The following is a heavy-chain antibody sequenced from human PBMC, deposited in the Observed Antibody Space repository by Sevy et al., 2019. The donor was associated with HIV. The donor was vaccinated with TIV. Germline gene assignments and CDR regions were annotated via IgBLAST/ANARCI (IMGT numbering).Heavy chain of an antibody. CDR3: ARGRGYYDFWGGNIRRTDYYYYGMDV. J-gene: IGHJ6*02. CDR2: INHSGST. Sequence: SETLSLTCAVYGGSFSGYYWSWIRQPPGKGLEWIGEINHSGSTNYNPSLKSRVTISVDTSKNQFSLRLSSVTAADTAVYYCARGRGYYDFWGGNIRRTDYYYYGMDVWGQGTTVTVSS. V-gene: IGHV4-34*01. D-gene: IGHD3-3*01. CDR1: GGSFSGYY.